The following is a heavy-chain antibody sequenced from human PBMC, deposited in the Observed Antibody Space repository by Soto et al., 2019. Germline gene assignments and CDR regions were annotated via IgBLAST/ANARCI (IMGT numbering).Heavy chain of an antibody. CDR2: IIPIFGTA. CDR3: ARLPSGYSSSWYLNWFDP. V-gene: IGHV1-69*13. J-gene: IGHJ5*02. Sequence: SVKVSCKASGGTFSSYAISWVRQAPGQGLEWMGGIIPIFGTANYAQKFQGRVAITADESTSTAYKELSSLRSEDTAVYYCARLPSGYSSSWYLNWFDPWGQGTLVTVSS. CDR1: GGTFSSYA. D-gene: IGHD6-13*01.